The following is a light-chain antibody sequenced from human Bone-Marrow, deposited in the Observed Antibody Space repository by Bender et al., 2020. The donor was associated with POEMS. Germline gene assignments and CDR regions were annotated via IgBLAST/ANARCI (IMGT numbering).Light chain of an antibody. CDR1: SSNIETNY. CDR2: NNY. V-gene: IGLV1-47*02. Sequence: QSVLTQPPSASGTPGQRVTISCSGSSSNIETNYGYWYQHLPGTAPKLLIYNNYQRPSGVPDRFSGSKSGASASLAISELQSEDEALYYCSAWDDSLSGWVFGGGTKLTVL. J-gene: IGLJ3*02. CDR3: SAWDDSLSGWV.